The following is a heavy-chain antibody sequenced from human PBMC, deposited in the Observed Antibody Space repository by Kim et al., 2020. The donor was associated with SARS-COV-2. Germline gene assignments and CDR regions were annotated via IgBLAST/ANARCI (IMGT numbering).Heavy chain of an antibody. D-gene: IGHD3-10*01. Sequence: SETLSLTCSVSGGSIDSFYWTWIRQSPGRGLEWIAYIYNSGSIHYNPSLMSRVTISDDTSTNQVFLEMRSLTAADTAVYFCARAALKSGWG. CDR2: IYNSGSI. CDR3: ARAALKSG. CDR1: GGSIDSFY. J-gene: IGHJ1*01. V-gene: IGHV4-59*01.